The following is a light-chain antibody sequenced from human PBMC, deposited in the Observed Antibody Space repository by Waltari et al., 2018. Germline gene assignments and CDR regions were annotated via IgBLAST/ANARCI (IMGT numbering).Light chain of an antibody. CDR3: KQYARTPLT. J-gene: IGKJ4*01. V-gene: IGKV1-5*03. Sequence: DIQLTQSPSTLSASVGARVTITCRASQSLSNWLAWYQQKPGKAPKLLIYKTSTLESGVPSRFSGSGSGTEFTLTISSLQPDDFATYYCKQYARTPLTFGGGTKVEV. CDR2: KTS. CDR1: QSLSNW.